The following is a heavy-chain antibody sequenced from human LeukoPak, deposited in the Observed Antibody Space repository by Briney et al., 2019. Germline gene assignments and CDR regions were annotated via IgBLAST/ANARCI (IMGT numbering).Heavy chain of an antibody. D-gene: IGHD2-2*01. CDR3: ARGYCSSTSCYAFDI. CDR1: GGTFSSYA. Sequence: ASVKVSCKAPGGTFSSYAISWVRQAPGQGLEWMGGIIPIFGTANYAQKFQGRVTITADESTSTAYMELSSLRSEDTAVYYCARGYCSSTSCYAFDIWGQGTMVTVSS. CDR2: IIPIFGTA. V-gene: IGHV1-69*01. J-gene: IGHJ3*02.